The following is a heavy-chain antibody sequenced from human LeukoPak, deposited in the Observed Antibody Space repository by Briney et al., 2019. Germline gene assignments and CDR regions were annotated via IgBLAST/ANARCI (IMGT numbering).Heavy chain of an antibody. Sequence: ASVKVSCKASGYTFTGYYMHWVRQAPGQGLEWMGWINPNSGGTNYAQKFQGRVTMTRDTSISTAYMELSRLRSDDTAVYYCARDLDYENWFGPWGQGTLVTVSS. CDR2: INPNSGGT. D-gene: IGHD4-17*01. J-gene: IGHJ5*02. CDR3: ARDLDYENWFGP. V-gene: IGHV1-2*02. CDR1: GYTFTGYY.